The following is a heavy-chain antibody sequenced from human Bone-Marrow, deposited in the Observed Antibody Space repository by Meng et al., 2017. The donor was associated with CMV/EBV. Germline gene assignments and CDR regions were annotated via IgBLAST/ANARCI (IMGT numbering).Heavy chain of an antibody. CDR2: VVPVLGIA. J-gene: IGHJ6*02. D-gene: IGHD1-26*01. V-gene: IGHV1-69*10. CDR1: GGSFSTYG. Sequence: SVKVSCKASGGSFSTYGINWVRQAPGQGLEWMGGVVPVLGIANSAQKFQGRLTITADKSTSTTYMELSSLRFEDTAVYYCARDKLSGMDVWGQGTTVTVSS. CDR3: ARDKLSGMDV.